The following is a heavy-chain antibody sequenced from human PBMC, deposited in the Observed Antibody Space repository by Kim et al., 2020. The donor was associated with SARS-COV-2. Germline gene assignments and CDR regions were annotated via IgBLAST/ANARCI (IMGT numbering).Heavy chain of an antibody. CDR3: AKVGDYDSIGFYAFFRS. V-gene: IGHV3-74*03. D-gene: IGHD3-22*01. Sequence: GGSLRLSCAASGLDFSYYGLYWFCKAAWKGHVVVSRMRSYGGDIMSDPPVKGRFTISRDYAKNTLSLQMNGLRTEDTAVYYCAKVGDYDSIGFYAFFRSWGQGTRVTVSS. CDR2: MRSYGGDI. J-gene: IGHJ5*02. CDR1: GLDFSYYG.